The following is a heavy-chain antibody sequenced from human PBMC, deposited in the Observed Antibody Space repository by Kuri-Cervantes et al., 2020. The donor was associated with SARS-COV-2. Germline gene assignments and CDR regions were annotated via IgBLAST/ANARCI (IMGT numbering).Heavy chain of an antibody. CDR3: ATVELALGPDYDYSGMDV. Sequence: GESLKISCSASGFSVSTFGFHWVRQAPGKGLEWVAVISFNGGDKYYSDSVKGRFTISRDNSKNTLYLQMNSLRAEDTAVYYCATVELALGPDYDYSGMDVWGQGTTVTVSS. CDR1: GFSVSTFG. D-gene: IGHD3-16*01. V-gene: IGHV3-30*03. CDR2: ISFNGGDK. J-gene: IGHJ6*02.